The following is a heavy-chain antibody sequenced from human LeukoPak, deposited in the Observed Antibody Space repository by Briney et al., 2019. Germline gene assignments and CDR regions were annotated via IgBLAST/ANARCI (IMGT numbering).Heavy chain of an antibody. V-gene: IGHV3-30*18. D-gene: IGHD3-10*01. CDR2: ISYDGSNK. CDR1: GFTFSSYS. Sequence: GGSLRLSCAASGFTFSSYSMHWVRQAPGEGLEWVAVISYDGSNKYYADPVKGRFTISRDNSKNTLYLQMNSLRVEVTAVYYCAKDVRALNNYGSGSSGFYWGQGTLVTVSS. CDR3: AKDVRALNNYGSGSSGFY. J-gene: IGHJ4*02.